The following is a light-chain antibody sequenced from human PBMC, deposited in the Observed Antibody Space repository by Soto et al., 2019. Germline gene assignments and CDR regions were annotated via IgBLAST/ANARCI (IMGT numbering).Light chain of an antibody. Sequence: DIQLTQSPSFLSASVGDRVTITCRASQGISSYLAWYQQKPGKAPKLLIYAASTLQGGVPSRFSGSGSGTEFTITICILHHEDFATYYCQQLNTVSYTFGQGTKLEIK. CDR2: AAS. J-gene: IGKJ2*01. CDR3: QQLNTVSYT. CDR1: QGISSY. V-gene: IGKV1-9*01.